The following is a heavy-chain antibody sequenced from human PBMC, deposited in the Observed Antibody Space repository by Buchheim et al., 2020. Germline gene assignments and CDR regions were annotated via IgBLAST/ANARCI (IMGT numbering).Heavy chain of an antibody. D-gene: IGHD3-9*01. J-gene: IGHJ6*02. CDR1: GFTFTSYC. CDR3: ERDYRGYYDILTGYFLSGMDV. Sequence: QVQLVESGGGVVQPGRSLRLSCAASGFTFTSYCMHWVRQAPGKGLEWVAGLGYDGSNKYYADSVKGRFTISRDNSKNTLYLQMNRLSTEDTAVYYCERDYRGYYDILTGYFLSGMDVWGQGTT. V-gene: IGHV3-33*01. CDR2: LGYDGSNK.